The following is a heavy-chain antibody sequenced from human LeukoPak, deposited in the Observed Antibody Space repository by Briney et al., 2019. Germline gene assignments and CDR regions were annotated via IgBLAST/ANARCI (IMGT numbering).Heavy chain of an antibody. J-gene: IGHJ6*03. CDR1: GGSISSSSYY. CDR3: ARNPTVTAYMDV. D-gene: IGHD4-17*01. CDR2: IYYSGST. Sequence: SETLSLTCTVSGGSISSSSYYWGWIRQPPGKGLEWIGSIYYSGSTYYNPSLKSRVTISVDTSKNQFSLKLSSVTAADTAVYYCARNPTVTAYMDVWGKGTTVTVSS. V-gene: IGHV4-39*07.